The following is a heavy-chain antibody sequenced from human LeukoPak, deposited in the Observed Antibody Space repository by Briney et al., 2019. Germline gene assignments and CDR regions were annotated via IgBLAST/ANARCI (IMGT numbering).Heavy chain of an antibody. Sequence: ASVKVSCKASGYTFTSYDINWGRQANGQGLEWMGWMNPNSGNTGYAQKFQGRVTMTRNTSKSTAYMELSNLRSEDTAVYYCSRVSRGYFDWLLYYYYGMDVWGQGTTVTVPS. D-gene: IGHD3-9*01. J-gene: IGHJ6*02. V-gene: IGHV1-8*01. CDR2: MNPNSGNT. CDR1: GYTFTSYD. CDR3: SRVSRGYFDWLLYYYYGMDV.